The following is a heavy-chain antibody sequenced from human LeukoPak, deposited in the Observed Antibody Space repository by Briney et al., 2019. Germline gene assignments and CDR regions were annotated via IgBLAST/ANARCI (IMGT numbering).Heavy chain of an antibody. CDR2: ISGSGGNT. J-gene: IGHJ6*03. CDR1: GFTFSSYA. CDR3: AKCYYDSSGYEGYYYYMDV. V-gene: IGHV3-23*01. Sequence: GGSLRLPCADSGFTFSSYAMSWVRQAPGKGLEWVSDISGSGGNTYYAESVKGRFTISRDNSKNTLYLQMNSLRAEDTAVYYCAKCYYDSSGYEGYYYYMDVWGKGTTVTVSS. D-gene: IGHD3-22*01.